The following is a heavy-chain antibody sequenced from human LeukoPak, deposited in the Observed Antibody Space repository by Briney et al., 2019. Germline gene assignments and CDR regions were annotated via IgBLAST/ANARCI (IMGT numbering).Heavy chain of an antibody. CDR1: GFIFSSHW. Sequence: GSLRLSCAGSGFIFSSHWMHWVRQAPGEGLVWVSRINKDGSRMSYAASVKGRFTISRDNAKNTVYLQMDSLRAEDTAVYYCARDLGWAVAGPSGHYWGQGTLVTVSA. J-gene: IGHJ4*02. CDR3: ARDLGWAVAGPSGHY. V-gene: IGHV3-74*01. CDR2: INKDGSRM. D-gene: IGHD6-19*01.